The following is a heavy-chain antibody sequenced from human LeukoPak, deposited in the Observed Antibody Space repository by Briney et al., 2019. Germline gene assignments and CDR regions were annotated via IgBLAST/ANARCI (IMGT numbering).Heavy chain of an antibody. Sequence: PSETLSLTCAVSGGSISSSNWWSWVRQPPGKGLEWIGEIYHSGSTNYNPSLKSRVTISVDKPKNQFSLELSSVTAADTAVYYCARDHGHSSSWYSDAFDIWGQGTMVTVSS. CDR3: ARDHGHSSSWYSDAFDI. J-gene: IGHJ3*02. CDR2: IYHSGST. CDR1: GGSISSSNW. D-gene: IGHD6-13*01. V-gene: IGHV4-4*02.